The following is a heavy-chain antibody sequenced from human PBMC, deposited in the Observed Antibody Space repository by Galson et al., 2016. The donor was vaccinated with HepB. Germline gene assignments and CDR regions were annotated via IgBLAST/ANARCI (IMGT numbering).Heavy chain of an antibody. V-gene: IGHV3-33*01. CDR3: ARDYAIGQFDY. D-gene: IGHD4-17*01. Sequence: SLRLSCAGSGFSFSGYGIHWVRQAPGKGLAWVAGIRYDGSKKYYPDSVKGRFTISRDNSKNTVYLQMDSLRAEDTAVYYWARDYAIGQFDYWGQGTLVTVSS. J-gene: IGHJ4*02. CDR1: GFSFSGYG. CDR2: IRYDGSKK.